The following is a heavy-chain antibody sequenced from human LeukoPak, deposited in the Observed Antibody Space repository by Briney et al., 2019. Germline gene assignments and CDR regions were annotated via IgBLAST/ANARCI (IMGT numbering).Heavy chain of an antibody. V-gene: IGHV3-30*18. CDR2: ISYDGSNK. Sequence: PGGSLRLSCAASGFTFSRYGMNWVRQAPGKGLEWVAVISYDGSNKYYADSVKGRFTTSRDNSKNTLYLQMNSLRAADTAVYYCAKDTQAVAGTLDYWGQGTLVTVSS. D-gene: IGHD6-19*01. CDR3: AKDTQAVAGTLDY. CDR1: GFTFSRYG. J-gene: IGHJ4*02.